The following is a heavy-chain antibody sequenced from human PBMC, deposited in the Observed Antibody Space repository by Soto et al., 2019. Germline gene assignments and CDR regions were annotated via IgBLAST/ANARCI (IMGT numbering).Heavy chain of an antibody. CDR3: ARGYSSTWFRDAFDM. Sequence: EVQLLESGGGLVQSGRSLRLSCAASNFTFDDHGMHWVRQTPGKGLEWVSGISWNSGSLAYAGSVKGRFTISRDNAKNSLYLQMNGLRPEDTALYYCARGYSSTWFRDAFDMWGQGTMVTVSS. CDR1: NFTFDDHG. CDR2: ISWNSGSL. D-gene: IGHD6-19*01. V-gene: IGHV3-9*01. J-gene: IGHJ3*02.